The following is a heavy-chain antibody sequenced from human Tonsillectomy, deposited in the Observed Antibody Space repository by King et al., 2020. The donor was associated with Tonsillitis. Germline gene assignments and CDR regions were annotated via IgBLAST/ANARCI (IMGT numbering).Heavy chain of an antibody. CDR3: ARGGSVYYSSLYYWFDP. Sequence: QGQLVQSGAEVKKPGASVKVSCKASGYTFTTYDINWVRQATGQGLEWRGWMNPNSGNTGYAQQFKGRVTMTRNTSISTAYMELSSLRSEDTAVYYCARGGSVYYSSLYYWFDPWGQGTLVTVSS. J-gene: IGHJ5*02. V-gene: IGHV1-8*01. CDR1: GYTFTTYD. CDR2: MNPNSGNT. D-gene: IGHD2-2*01.